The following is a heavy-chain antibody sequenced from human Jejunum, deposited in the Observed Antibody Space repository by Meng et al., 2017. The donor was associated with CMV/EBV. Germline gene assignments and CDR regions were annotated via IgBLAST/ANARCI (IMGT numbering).Heavy chain of an antibody. D-gene: IGHD2/OR15-2a*01. CDR3: ARGIGES. V-gene: IGHV3-7*01. J-gene: IGHJ4*02. Sequence: SLAASGFPICNYFMTWVRQDPRKGLEWVANIKEDGSQKYCVDSVEGRFTISRDNAKNSLYLQMNDLRPEDTAVYYCARGIGESWGQGALVTVSS. CDR1: GFPICNYF. CDR2: IKEDGSQK.